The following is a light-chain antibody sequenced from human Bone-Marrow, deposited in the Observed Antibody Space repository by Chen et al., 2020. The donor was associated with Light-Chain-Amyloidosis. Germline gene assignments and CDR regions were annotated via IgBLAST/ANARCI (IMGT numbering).Light chain of an antibody. V-gene: IGLV3-25*03. Sequence: SYELTQPPSVSVSPGQTARITCSGDDLPTKYAYWYQQKPGQAPVLVINRDTERPSGISERVSGSSSGTTATLTIRGVQAEDEADYHCQSADSSGTYEVIFGGGTKLTVL. CDR2: RDT. CDR1: DLPTKY. CDR3: QSADSSGTYEVI. J-gene: IGLJ2*01.